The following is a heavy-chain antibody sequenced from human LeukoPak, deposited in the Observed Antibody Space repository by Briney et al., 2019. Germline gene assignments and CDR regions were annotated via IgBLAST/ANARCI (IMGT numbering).Heavy chain of an antibody. CDR2: ISAGSNYI. D-gene: IGHD2-2*01. J-gene: IGHJ4*02. CDR1: GFTFSSYS. V-gene: IGHV3-21*01. CDR3: ARDASTRCYLCEVDH. Sequence: GGSLRLSCAASGFTFSSYSMNWVRQAPGKGLEWVSSISAGSNYIYYGDSVKGRFTISRDNAKNSLYLQMSSLRAEDTAVYYCARDASTRCYLCEVDHWGQGTLVTVSS.